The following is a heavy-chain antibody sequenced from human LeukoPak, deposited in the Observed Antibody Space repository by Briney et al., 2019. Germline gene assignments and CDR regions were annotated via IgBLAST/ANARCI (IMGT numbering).Heavy chain of an antibody. CDR3: ARLGSGWYGLDS. V-gene: IGHV1-8*01. J-gene: IGHJ4*02. D-gene: IGHD6-19*01. CDR1: GYTFTSYD. Sequence: GASVKVSCKASGYTFTSYDINWVRQATGQGLEWMGWMNPNSGNTGYAQKFQGRVTITRDTSASTAYMELSSLRSEDTAVYYCARLGSGWYGLDSWGQGTLVTVSS. CDR2: MNPNSGNT.